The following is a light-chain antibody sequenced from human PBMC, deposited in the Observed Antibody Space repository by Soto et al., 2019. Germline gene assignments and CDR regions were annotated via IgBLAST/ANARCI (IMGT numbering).Light chain of an antibody. CDR3: GTWDSSLKSVV. V-gene: IGLV1-51*01. CDR1: NSNIGHDY. J-gene: IGLJ2*01. CDR2: DSY. Sequence: QSVLTQPPSVSAAPGQKATISCSGSNSNIGHDYVSWYQRLPGTAPKLLIYDSYKRPSGIPDRFSGSTSGTSATLGITGLQTGDEADYYCGTWDSSLKSVVFGGGTKLTVL.